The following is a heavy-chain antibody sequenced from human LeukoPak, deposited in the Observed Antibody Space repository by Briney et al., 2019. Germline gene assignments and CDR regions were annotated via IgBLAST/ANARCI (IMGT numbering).Heavy chain of an antibody. J-gene: IGHJ4*02. CDR2: ISGSGGST. V-gene: IGHV3-23*01. Sequence: SGGSLRLSCAASGFTFSSYAMSWVRQAPGKGLEWVSAISGSGGSTYYADSVKGRFTISRDNSKNTLYLQMNSLGAEDTAVYYCAKSPRGSWYPFDYWGQGTLVTASS. CDR1: GFTFSSYA. D-gene: IGHD6-13*01. CDR3: AKSPRGSWYPFDY.